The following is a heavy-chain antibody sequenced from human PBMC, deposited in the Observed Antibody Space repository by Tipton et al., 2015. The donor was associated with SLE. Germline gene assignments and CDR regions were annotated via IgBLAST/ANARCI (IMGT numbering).Heavy chain of an antibody. V-gene: IGHV3-30-3*01. D-gene: IGHD6-13*01. J-gene: IGHJ4*02. CDR2: ISYDGSNK. Sequence: SLRLSCAASGFTFSSYAMHWVRQAPGKGLEWVAVISYDGSNKYYADSVKGRFTISRDNAKNTLYLQMNSLRAEDTAVYYCASRWSFDYWGQGTLVTVSS. CDR3: ASRWSFDY. CDR1: GFTFSSYA.